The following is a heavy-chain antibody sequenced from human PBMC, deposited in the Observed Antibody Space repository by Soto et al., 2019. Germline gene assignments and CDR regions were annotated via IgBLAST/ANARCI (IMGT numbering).Heavy chain of an antibody. CDR3: ARDSPYDSSGYYLPGMDV. D-gene: IGHD3-22*01. CDR2: ISAYNGNT. CDR1: GYTFTSYG. J-gene: IGHJ6*02. V-gene: IGHV1-18*01. Sequence: GASVKVSCKASGYTFTSYGISWVRQAPGQGLEWMGWISAYNGNTNYAQKLQGRVTMTTDTSTSTAYMELRSLRSDDTAVYYCARDSPYDSSGYYLPGMDVWGQGTTVTGSS.